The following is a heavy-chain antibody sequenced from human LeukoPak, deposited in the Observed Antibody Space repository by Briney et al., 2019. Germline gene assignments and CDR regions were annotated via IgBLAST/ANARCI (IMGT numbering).Heavy chain of an antibody. CDR1: GYTFTTYD. CDR3: ARIPLRYSDFDY. Sequence: ASVKVSCKASGYTFTTYDINWVRQATGQGLEWMGGMNPNSGNTGFAQKFQGRVTMTRDTSISTAYMELSSLRSEDTAVYYCARIPLRYSDFDYWGQGTLVTVSS. CDR2: MNPNSGNT. V-gene: IGHV1-8*01. D-gene: IGHD3-9*01. J-gene: IGHJ4*02.